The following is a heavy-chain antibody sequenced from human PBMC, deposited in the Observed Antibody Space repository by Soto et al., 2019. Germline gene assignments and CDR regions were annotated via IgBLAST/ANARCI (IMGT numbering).Heavy chain of an antibody. V-gene: IGHV3-23*01. Sequence: EVQLLESGGDLVQPGGSLRLSCAASGFTFRSNAMSWVRQAPGKGLEWVSAISGSGGSTFYADSVKGRFTISRDNSKNTLYLQMNTLRAEDPAVYYCARACSGDSCYKDYWGQGTLVTVSS. J-gene: IGHJ4*02. D-gene: IGHD2-15*01. CDR2: ISGSGGST. CDR3: ARACSGDSCYKDY. CDR1: GFTFRSNA.